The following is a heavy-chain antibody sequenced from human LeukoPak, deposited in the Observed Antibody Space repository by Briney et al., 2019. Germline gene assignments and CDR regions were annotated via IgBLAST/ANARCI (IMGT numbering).Heavy chain of an antibody. Sequence: PGRSLTLSCAASGYTFSRHGIHWVRQAPGKGLEWVAVISYDGSNKYYADSVKGRFTISRDNSKNTLYLQMNSLRAEDTAVYYCARDSSIAVAGTVGNWFDPWGQGTLVTVSS. J-gene: IGHJ5*02. D-gene: IGHD6-19*01. V-gene: IGHV3-30*19. CDR2: ISYDGSNK. CDR1: GYTFSRHG. CDR3: ARDSSIAVAGTVGNWFDP.